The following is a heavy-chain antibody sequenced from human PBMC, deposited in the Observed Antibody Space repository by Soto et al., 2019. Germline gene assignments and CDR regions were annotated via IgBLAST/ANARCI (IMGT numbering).Heavy chain of an antibody. J-gene: IGHJ6*03. CDR2: TYYRSKWYN. D-gene: IGHD2-15*01. CDR1: GDSVSSNSAA. CDR3: ARDLIGCCSGGSCSHYYYYYMDV. V-gene: IGHV6-1*01. Sequence: PSQTLSLTCAISGDSVSSNSAAWNWIRQSPSRGLEWLGRTYYRSKWYNDYAVSVKSRITINPDTSKNQFSLQLNSVTPEDTAVYYCARDLIGCCSGGSCSHYYYYYMDVWGKGTTVTVSS.